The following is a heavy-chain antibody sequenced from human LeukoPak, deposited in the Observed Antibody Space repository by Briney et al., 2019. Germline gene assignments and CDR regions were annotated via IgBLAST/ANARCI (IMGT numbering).Heavy chain of an antibody. CDR1: GGSFGGYY. CDR3: ARSLYRSSRPDY. D-gene: IGHD6-13*01. CDR2: INHSGST. Sequence: PSETLSLTCAVYGGSFGGYYWSWIRQPPGKGLEWIGEINHSGSTNYNPSLKSRVTISVDTSKNQFSLKLSSVTAADTAVYYCARSLYRSSRPDYWGQGTLVTVSS. J-gene: IGHJ4*02. V-gene: IGHV4-34*01.